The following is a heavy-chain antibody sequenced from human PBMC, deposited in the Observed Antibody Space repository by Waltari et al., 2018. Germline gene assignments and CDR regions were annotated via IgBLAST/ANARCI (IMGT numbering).Heavy chain of an antibody. J-gene: IGHJ5*02. Sequence: QVQLVQSGAEVKKPGSSVKVSCKASGGTFSSYAISWVRQAPGQGLEWMGGTIPILGIANYSQKCQGRGTITADKSTSTAYMELSSLRSEDTAVYYCARDRRPRTVPKGYNWFDPWGQGTLVTVSS. V-gene: IGHV1-69*10. D-gene: IGHD4-17*01. CDR2: TIPILGIA. CDR1: GGTFSSYA. CDR3: ARDRRPRTVPKGYNWFDP.